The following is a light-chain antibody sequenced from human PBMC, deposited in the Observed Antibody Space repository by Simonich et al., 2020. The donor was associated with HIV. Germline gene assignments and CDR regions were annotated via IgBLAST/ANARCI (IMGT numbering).Light chain of an antibody. CDR3: QQYYSTPQT. Sequence: DIVMTQSPDSLAVSLGERATINCKSSQSVLYSSNNKNYLAWFQQKPGQPPKLLIYWAPTRESGVPDRFSGSGSGTDFTLTINSLQAEDVAVYYCQQYYSTPQTFGQGTKVEIK. J-gene: IGKJ1*01. V-gene: IGKV4-1*01. CDR1: QSVLYSSNNKNY. CDR2: WAP.